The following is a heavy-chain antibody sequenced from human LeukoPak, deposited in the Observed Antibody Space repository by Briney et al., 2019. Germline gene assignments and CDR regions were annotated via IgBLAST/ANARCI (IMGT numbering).Heavy chain of an antibody. V-gene: IGHV5-51*01. CDR2: IYPGDSDT. Sequence: GESLKISCKGSGYSFTSYWIGWVRQMPGKVLEWMGIIYPGDSDTRYSPSFQGQVTISADKSISTAYLQWSSLKASDTAMYYCARGPKHSSRGFDYWGQGTLVTVSS. D-gene: IGHD6-13*01. CDR3: ARGPKHSSRGFDY. J-gene: IGHJ4*02. CDR1: GYSFTSYW.